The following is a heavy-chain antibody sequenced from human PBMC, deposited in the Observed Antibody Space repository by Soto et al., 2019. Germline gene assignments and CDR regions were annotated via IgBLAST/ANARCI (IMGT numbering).Heavy chain of an antibody. V-gene: IGHV5-10-1*01. CDR1: GYSFTSYS. Sequence: GEPLKISCKGSGYSFTSYSICWLLKMPGKGLEWMGRIDPSDSYTNYSPSFQGHVTISADKSISTAYLQWSSLKASDTAMYYCARSKYRGNYYYYCGMDVWGKGTTVTVSS. D-gene: IGHD3-16*02. J-gene: IGHJ6*04. CDR2: IDPSDSYT. CDR3: ARSKYRGNYYYYCGMDV.